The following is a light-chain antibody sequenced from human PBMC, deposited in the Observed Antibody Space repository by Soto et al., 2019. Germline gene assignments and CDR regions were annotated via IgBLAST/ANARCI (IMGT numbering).Light chain of an antibody. V-gene: IGLV2-11*01. J-gene: IGLJ1*01. Sequence: QSVLTQPRSVSGSPGQSVTISCTGTSSDVGGYNYVSWYQQHTGKAPKLMIYDVSKRPSGVPDRFSGSKSGNTASLTISGLRAEEEADYYCCSFAGGPYAFETGTGVTAL. CDR2: DVS. CDR3: CSFAGGPYA. CDR1: SSDVGGYNY.